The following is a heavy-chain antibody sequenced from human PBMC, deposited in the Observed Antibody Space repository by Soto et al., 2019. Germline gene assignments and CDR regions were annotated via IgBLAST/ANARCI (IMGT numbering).Heavy chain of an antibody. CDR1: GYSFTSYW. J-gene: IGHJ6*02. V-gene: IGHV5-51*01. CDR2: IYPGDSDT. CDR3: ARHEASSYYYYGMDV. Sequence: GESLKISCKGSGYSFTSYWIGWVRQMPGKGLKWMGIIYPGDSDTRYSPSFPGPVTISADKSISTAYLQWSSLKASDTAMYYCARHEASSYYYYGMDVWGQGTTVTVSS.